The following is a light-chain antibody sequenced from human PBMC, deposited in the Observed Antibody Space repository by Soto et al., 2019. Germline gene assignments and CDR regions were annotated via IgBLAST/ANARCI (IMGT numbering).Light chain of an antibody. J-gene: IGKJ1*01. CDR1: QTVDNW. V-gene: IGKV1-5*01. Sequence: DIPMTQSPSTLSASVGDRVTITCRASQTVDNWVAWYQQKPGKAPKFLIYDASNLESGVPSRFSGRGSGTEFTLTISSLQPDDFATYYCQRYNSNSRTFGQGTRV. CDR3: QRYNSNSRT. CDR2: DAS.